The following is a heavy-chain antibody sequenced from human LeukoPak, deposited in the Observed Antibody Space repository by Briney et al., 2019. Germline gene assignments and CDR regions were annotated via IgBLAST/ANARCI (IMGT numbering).Heavy chain of an antibody. CDR1: GGSISGYY. D-gene: IGHD3-10*01. J-gene: IGHJ4*02. Sequence: PSETLSLTCTVSGGSISGYYWSWIRQPAGKGLEWIGRIYTSGSTNYNPSLKSRVTMSVDTSKSQFSLSLSSVTSADTAVYYCAKAAKYYFGSDTYYYFDYWGQGILVTVSS. V-gene: IGHV4-4*07. CDR3: AKAAKYYFGSDTYYYFDY. CDR2: IYTSGST.